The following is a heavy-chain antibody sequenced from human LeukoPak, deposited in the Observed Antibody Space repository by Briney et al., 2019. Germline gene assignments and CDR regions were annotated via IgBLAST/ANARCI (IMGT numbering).Heavy chain of an antibody. CDR1: GFTFSSYD. CDR2: ISYNGNNK. Sequence: GRSLRLSCAASGFTFSSYDMHWVRQAPGKGLEWVAVISYNGNNKYCADSVKGRFTISRDNSKKTLYLQMNSLRAEDTAVYYCARDGYNEEDWYFDLWGQGTLVTVSS. V-gene: IGHV3-30-3*01. CDR3: ARDGYNEEDWYFDL. D-gene: IGHD5-24*01. J-gene: IGHJ2*01.